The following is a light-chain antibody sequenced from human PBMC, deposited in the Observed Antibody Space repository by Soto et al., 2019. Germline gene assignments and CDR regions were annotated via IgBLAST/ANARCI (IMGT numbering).Light chain of an antibody. CDR2: AAS. J-gene: IGKJ4*01. CDR1: QVISNF. Sequence: DIQMTQSPSSLSAFVGDTVTITCRASQVISNFLVWYQQKPGKVPKLLIYAASTLQSGVPSQFSGSGSGTDFTLTITSQQPEDVATYYCQKCKIAPFTFGGGTKVEMK. V-gene: IGKV1-27*01. CDR3: QKCKIAPFT.